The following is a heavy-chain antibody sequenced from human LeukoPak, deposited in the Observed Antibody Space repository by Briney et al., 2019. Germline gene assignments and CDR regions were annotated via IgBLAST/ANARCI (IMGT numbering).Heavy chain of an antibody. Sequence: ASVKVSGKASGYTFTSYGISWVRQAPGQGLEWMGWISAYNGNTNYAQKLQGRVTMTTDTSTSTAYMELRSLRSDDTAVYYCARDRYYYGSGSSNWFDPWGQGTLVTVSS. CDR2: ISAYNGNT. D-gene: IGHD3-10*01. CDR3: ARDRYYYGSGSSNWFDP. V-gene: IGHV1-18*01. CDR1: GYTFTSYG. J-gene: IGHJ5*02.